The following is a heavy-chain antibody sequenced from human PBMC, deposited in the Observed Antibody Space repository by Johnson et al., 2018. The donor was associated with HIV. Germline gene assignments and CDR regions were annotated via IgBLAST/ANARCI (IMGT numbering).Heavy chain of an antibody. D-gene: IGHD5-18*01. J-gene: IGHJ3*02. CDR1: GFTFDDYG. V-gene: IGHV3-66*01. Sequence: VQLVESGGGVVRPGGSLRLSCAASGFTFDDYGMSWVRPAPGKGLEWVSVIYSGGSTYYADSVKGRFTISRDNSKNTLYLQMNSLRAEDTAVYYCARDTAMVQDAFDIWGQGTMVTVSS. CDR3: ARDTAMVQDAFDI. CDR2: IYSGGST.